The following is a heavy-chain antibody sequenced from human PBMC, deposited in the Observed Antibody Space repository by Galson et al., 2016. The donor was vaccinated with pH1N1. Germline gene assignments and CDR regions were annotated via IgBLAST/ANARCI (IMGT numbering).Heavy chain of an antibody. V-gene: IGHV2-5*02. D-gene: IGHD3-16*01. Sequence: PALVKPTQTLTLTCTFSGFSISSSGMGVGWVRQPPGKALEWLAVIYWDDDKRYSPSLTSRLTITKDTSKNHVVLTMTNMDPMDTATYYCAHREAMITNAFDFWGQGTMVTVSS. J-gene: IGHJ3*01. CDR3: AHREAMITNAFDF. CDR2: IYWDDDK. CDR1: GFSISSSGMG.